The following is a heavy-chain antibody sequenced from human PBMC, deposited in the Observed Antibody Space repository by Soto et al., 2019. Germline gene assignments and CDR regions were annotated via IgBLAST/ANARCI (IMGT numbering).Heavy chain of an antibody. V-gene: IGHV3-30-3*01. Sequence: PGGSLRLSCAASGFTFSSYAMSWVRQAPGKGLEWVSVISYDGSNTYYADSVKGRFTISRDNSKNTLYLQMNSLRAEDTAVYYCARDYDFWSGYRPYYYYGMDVWGQGTTVTVSS. J-gene: IGHJ6*02. CDR2: ISYDGSNT. CDR3: ARDYDFWSGYRPYYYYGMDV. D-gene: IGHD3-3*01. CDR1: GFTFSSYA.